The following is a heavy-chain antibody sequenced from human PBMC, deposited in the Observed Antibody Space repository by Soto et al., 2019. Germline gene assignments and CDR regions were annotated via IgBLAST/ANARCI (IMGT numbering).Heavy chain of an antibody. Sequence: EVQLVESGGGLVQPGGSLRLSCAASGFTVSSNYMSWVRQAPGKGLEWVSVIYSGGSTYYADSVKGRFTISRYNSKNTLYLQMNSLRAEDTAVYYCAREGWTWRAARPPYCYYYMDVWGKGTTVTVSS. CDR1: GFTVSSNY. CDR2: IYSGGST. J-gene: IGHJ6*03. D-gene: IGHD6-6*01. V-gene: IGHV3-53*04. CDR3: AREGWTWRAARPPYCYYYMDV.